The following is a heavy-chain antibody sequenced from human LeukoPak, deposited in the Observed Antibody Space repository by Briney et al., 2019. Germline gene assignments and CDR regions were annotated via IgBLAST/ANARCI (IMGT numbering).Heavy chain of an antibody. V-gene: IGHV3-48*03. CDR1: GFTFSSYE. J-gene: IGHJ4*02. CDR3: ARDSSVRGVMRY. D-gene: IGHD3-10*01. Sequence: PGGSLRLSCAASGFTFSSYEMNWVRQAPGKELEWVSYISSSGSTIYYADSVKGRFTISRDNAKNSLYLQMNSLRAEDTAVYYCARDSSVRGVMRYWGQGTLVTVSS. CDR2: ISSSGSTI.